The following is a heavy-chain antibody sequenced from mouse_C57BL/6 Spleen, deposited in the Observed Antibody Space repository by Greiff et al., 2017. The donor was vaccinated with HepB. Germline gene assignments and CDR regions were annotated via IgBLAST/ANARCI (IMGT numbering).Heavy chain of an antibody. J-gene: IGHJ3*01. Sequence: QVQLQQSGAELVRPGASVTLSCKASGYTFTDYEMHWVKQTPVHGLEWIGAIDPETGGTAYNQKFKGKAILTADNSSSTAYMELRSLTSEDSAVYYCTGLLRYQTGFAYWGQGTLVTVSA. CDR3: TGLLRYQTGFAY. D-gene: IGHD1-1*01. V-gene: IGHV1-15*01. CDR1: GYTFTDYE. CDR2: IDPETGGT.